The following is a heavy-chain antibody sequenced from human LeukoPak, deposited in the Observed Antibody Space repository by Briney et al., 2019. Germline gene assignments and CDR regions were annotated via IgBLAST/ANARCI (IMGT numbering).Heavy chain of an antibody. CDR3: ARENLLLWFGELLLQKGDAFDI. D-gene: IGHD3-10*01. J-gene: IGHJ3*02. CDR1: GFTFSSYW. CDR2: IKQDGSEK. Sequence: GGSLRLSCAASGFTFSSYWMSWVRQAPGKGLEWVANIKQDGSEKYYVDSVKGRFTISRDNAKNSLYLQMNSLRAEDTAVYYCARENLLLWFGELLLQKGDAFDIWGQGTMVTVSS. V-gene: IGHV3-7*01.